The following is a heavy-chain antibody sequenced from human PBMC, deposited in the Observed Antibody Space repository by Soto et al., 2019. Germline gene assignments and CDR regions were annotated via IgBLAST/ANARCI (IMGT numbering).Heavy chain of an antibody. D-gene: IGHD6-13*01. J-gene: IGHJ4*02. CDR3: AREEYSSSWIDY. Sequence: GGSLRLSCAASGFTFSSYAMHWVRQAPGKGLEWVAVISYDGSNKYYADSVKGRFTISRDNSKNTLYLQMNSLRAEDTAVYYCAREEYSSSWIDYWGQGTLVTVSS. CDR2: ISYDGSNK. CDR1: GFTFSSYA. V-gene: IGHV3-30-3*01.